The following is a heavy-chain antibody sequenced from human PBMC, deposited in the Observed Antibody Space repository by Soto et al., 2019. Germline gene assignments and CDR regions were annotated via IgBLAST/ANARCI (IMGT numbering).Heavy chain of an antibody. CDR3: AKDHATVALLGMDV. V-gene: IGHV3-30*18. D-gene: IGHD4-17*01. Sequence: GGSLRLSCAASGFTFSSYGMHWVRQAPGKGLEWVAVISYDGSNKYYADSVKGRFTISRDNSKNTLYLQMNSLRAEDTAVYYCAKDHATVALLGMDVWGQGTRSPSP. J-gene: IGHJ6*02. CDR2: ISYDGSNK. CDR1: GFTFSSYG.